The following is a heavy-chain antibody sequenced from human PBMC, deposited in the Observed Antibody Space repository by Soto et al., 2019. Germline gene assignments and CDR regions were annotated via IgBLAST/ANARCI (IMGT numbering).Heavy chain of an antibody. CDR3: ARAKYYYDSSGSWYGMDV. CDR2: INPNSGGT. Sequence: ASVKASSRVSGSPFTGNNITWVRQALGQGFKWMGWINPNSGGTNYAQKFQGWVTMTRDTTISTDYMELSRLRSDDTAVYYCARAKYYYDSSGSWYGMDVSGQGTTVTVSS. CDR1: GSPFTGNN. V-gene: IGHV1-2*04. D-gene: IGHD3-22*01. J-gene: IGHJ6*02.